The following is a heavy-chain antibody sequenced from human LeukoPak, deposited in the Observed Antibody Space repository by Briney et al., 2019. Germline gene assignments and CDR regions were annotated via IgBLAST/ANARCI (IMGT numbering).Heavy chain of an antibody. Sequence: GASVKASCKASGYTFTGYYMHWVRQAPGQGLEWMGWINPNSGGTNYAQKFQGRVTITRDTSISTAYMELSRLRSDDTAVYYCASPSNHQYSSSWYYWGQGTLVTVSS. CDR2: INPNSGGT. CDR3: ASPSNHQYSSSWYY. D-gene: IGHD6-13*01. CDR1: GYTFTGYY. J-gene: IGHJ4*02. V-gene: IGHV1-2*02.